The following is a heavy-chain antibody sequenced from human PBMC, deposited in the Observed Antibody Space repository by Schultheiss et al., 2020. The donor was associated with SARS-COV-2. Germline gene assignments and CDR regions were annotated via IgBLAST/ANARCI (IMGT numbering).Heavy chain of an antibody. D-gene: IGHD2-2*01. J-gene: IGHJ4*02. CDR1: GGSFSGYS. CDR2: IYHSGST. Sequence: SETLSLTCAVYGGSFSGYSWSWIRQPPGKGLEWIGYIYHSGSTYYNPSLKSRVTISVDRSKNQFSLKLSSVTAADTAVYYCARGRACSSTSCLIDYWGQGTLVTVSS. V-gene: IGHV4-30-2*01. CDR3: ARGRACSSTSCLIDY.